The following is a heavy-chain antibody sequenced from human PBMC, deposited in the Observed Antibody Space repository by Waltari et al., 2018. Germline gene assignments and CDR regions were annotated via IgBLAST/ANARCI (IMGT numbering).Heavy chain of an antibody. J-gene: IGHJ4*02. CDR1: GGSISSGSYY. CDR3: ARAREYQLAPSKED. CDR2: IYTSGST. V-gene: IGHV4-61*02. Sequence: QVQLQESGPGLVKPSQTLSLTCTVSGGSISSGSYYWSWIRQPAGKGLEWIGRIYTSGSTNYNPSLKSRVTISVDTSKNQFSLKLSSVTAADTAVYYCARAREYQLAPSKEDWGQGTLVTVSS. D-gene: IGHD2-2*01.